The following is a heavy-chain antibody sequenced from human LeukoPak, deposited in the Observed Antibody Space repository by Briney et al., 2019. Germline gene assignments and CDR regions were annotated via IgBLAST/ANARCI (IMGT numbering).Heavy chain of an antibody. D-gene: IGHD6-25*01. CDR1: GFTFSSYA. J-gene: IGHJ4*02. CDR3: ARDNYVESSGNYLDY. Sequence: GGSLRLSCAASGFTFSSYAMSWVRQAPGKGLEWGGRSRDKANSYTTEYAASVKGRFIISRDDSKNSVYLQMNSLKTEDTAVYFCARDNYVESSGNYLDYWGPGTLVTVSS. CDR2: SRDKANSYTT. V-gene: IGHV3-72*01.